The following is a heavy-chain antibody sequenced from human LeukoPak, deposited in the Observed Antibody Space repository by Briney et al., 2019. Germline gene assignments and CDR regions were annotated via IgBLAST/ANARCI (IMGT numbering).Heavy chain of an antibody. Sequence: ASVKVSCKASGYTFTSYGISWVRQAPGQGLEWMGWISAYNGNTNYAQKLQGRVTMTTDTSTSTAYMELRSLRSDDTAVYYCARIRVPAAPADYYYGMDVWGQGTTVTVSS. J-gene: IGHJ6*02. V-gene: IGHV1-18*01. CDR3: ARIRVPAAPADYYYGMDV. CDR1: GYTFTSYG. D-gene: IGHD2-2*01. CDR2: ISAYNGNT.